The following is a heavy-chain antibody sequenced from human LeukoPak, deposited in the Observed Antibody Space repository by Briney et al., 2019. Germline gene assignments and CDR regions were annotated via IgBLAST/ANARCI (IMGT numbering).Heavy chain of an antibody. D-gene: IGHD2-2*01. CDR1: GGPISSYY. J-gene: IGHJ5*02. V-gene: IGHV4-59*01. Sequence: SETLSLTCTVSGGPISSYYWSWIRQPPGKGLEWIGYIYYSGSTNYNPSLKSRVTISVDTSKNQFSLKLSSVTAADTAVYYCARNIVVVPAARTRGLGWFDPWGQGTLVTVSS. CDR3: ARNIVVVPAARTRGLGWFDP. CDR2: IYYSGST.